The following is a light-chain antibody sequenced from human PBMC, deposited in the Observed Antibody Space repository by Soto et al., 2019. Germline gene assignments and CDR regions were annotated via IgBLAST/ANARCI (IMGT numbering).Light chain of an antibody. J-gene: IGKJ1*01. CDR1: QSISNW. Sequence: DIQMTQSPSTLSASVGDRVTITCRASQSISNWLAWYQQKPGRAPKLLIYDASNLESGVPSRFSGSGSGTRFTLTISSLQPDDFATYYCQQYNSYSGTFGQGTKVDIK. CDR2: DAS. V-gene: IGKV1-5*01. CDR3: QQYNSYSGT.